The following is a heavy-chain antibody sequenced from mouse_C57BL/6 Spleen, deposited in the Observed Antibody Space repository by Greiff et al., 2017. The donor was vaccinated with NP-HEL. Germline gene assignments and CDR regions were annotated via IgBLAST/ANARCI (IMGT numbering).Heavy chain of an antibody. J-gene: IGHJ2*01. CDR2: IDPSDSET. V-gene: IGHV1-52*01. CDR1: GYTFTSYW. D-gene: IGHD4-1*01. CDR3: ARKANWDLYFDY. Sequence: QVQLQQPGAELVRPGSSVKLSCKASGYTFTSYWMHWVKQRPIQGLEWIGNIDPSDSETHYNQKFKDKATLTVDKSSSTAYMQLSSLTSEDSAVYYCARKANWDLYFDYWGQGTTLTVSA.